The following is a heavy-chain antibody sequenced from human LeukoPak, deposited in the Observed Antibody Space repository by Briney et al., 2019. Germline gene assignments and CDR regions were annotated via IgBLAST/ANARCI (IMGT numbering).Heavy chain of an antibody. J-gene: IGHJ3*02. Sequence: ASVKVSCKASGYTFTGYYMHWVRQAPGQGLEWMGWISAYNGNTNYAQKLQGRVTMTTDTSTSTAYMELRSLRSDDTAVYYCARPYDFWSGYNAFDIWGQGTMVTVSS. V-gene: IGHV1-18*04. CDR2: ISAYNGNT. D-gene: IGHD3-3*01. CDR1: GYTFTGYY. CDR3: ARPYDFWSGYNAFDI.